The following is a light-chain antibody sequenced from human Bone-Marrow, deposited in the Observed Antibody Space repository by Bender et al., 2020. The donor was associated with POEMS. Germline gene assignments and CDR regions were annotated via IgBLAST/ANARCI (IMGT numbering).Light chain of an antibody. Sequence: HSALTQPASVSGSPGQSITISCTGTSSDVGGYNFVSWYQQHTGKAPKVMIYDVTNRPSGVSNRFSGSKSGNTASLTISGLQAEDEAVYYCASYTTSSTLVFGGGTKLTV. V-gene: IGLV2-14*03. J-gene: IGLJ3*02. CDR2: DVT. CDR3: ASYTTSSTLV. CDR1: SSDVGGYNF.